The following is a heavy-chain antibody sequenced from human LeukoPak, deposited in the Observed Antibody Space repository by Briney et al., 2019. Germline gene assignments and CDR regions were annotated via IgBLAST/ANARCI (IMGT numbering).Heavy chain of an antibody. V-gene: IGHV3-74*01. D-gene: IGHD6-19*01. CDR3: VRAEFGWYSYYFDS. CDR1: GFTFNTYW. Sequence: QPGGSLTLSCAASGFTFNTYWMHWVRQVQGRGLMWVARITGDGSVTAYAESVKGRFTISRDNAQKTLSLQMNSLRAEAAGVYFCVRAEFGWYSYYFDSWGQGTLVTVSS. J-gene: IGHJ4*02. CDR2: ITGDGSVT.